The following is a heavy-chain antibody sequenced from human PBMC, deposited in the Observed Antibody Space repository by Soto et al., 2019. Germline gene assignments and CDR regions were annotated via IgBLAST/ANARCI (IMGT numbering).Heavy chain of an antibody. Sequence: PVGSLRLSCAASGFTLSTYAMSWVRQAPGKGLEWVSAISGSGDSTYSADSVRGRFSISRDNSINTLYLQMNNLGNEDTAVYYCAHPRGYGVFDAYDIWRQGTVVTVS. J-gene: IGHJ3*02. V-gene: IGHV3-23*01. CDR1: GFTLSTYA. D-gene: IGHD4-17*01. CDR3: AHPRGYGVFDAYDI. CDR2: ISGSGDST.